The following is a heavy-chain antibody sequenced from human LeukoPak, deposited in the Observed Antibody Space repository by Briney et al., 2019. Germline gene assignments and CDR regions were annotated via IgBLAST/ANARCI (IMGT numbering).Heavy chain of an antibody. D-gene: IGHD3-10*01. CDR2: INPNGGGT. Sequence: GASVKVSCKASGYTFTIYYMHWVRQAPGQGLEWLGIINPNGGGTNYAQKFQGRVTITADKSTSTAYMELSSLRSEDTAVYYCARITYYYGSGTPGNDPWGQGTLVTVSS. CDR3: ARITYYYGSGTPGNDP. CDR1: GYTFTIYY. J-gene: IGHJ5*02. V-gene: IGHV1-46*01.